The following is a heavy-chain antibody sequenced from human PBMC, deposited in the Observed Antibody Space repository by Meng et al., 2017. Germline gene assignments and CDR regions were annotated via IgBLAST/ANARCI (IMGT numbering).Heavy chain of an antibody. CDR3: AREGPCGGDCSGFDY. V-gene: IGHV1-69*01. J-gene: IGHJ4*02. Sequence: VQSWAGGKKPGSSVKVSCKASGGTFSSYAISWVRQAPGQGLEWMGGIIPIFGTANYAQKFQGRVTITADESTSTAYMELSSLRSEDTAVYYCAREGPCGGDCSGFDYWGQGTLVTVSS. CDR1: GGTFSSYA. CDR2: IIPIFGTA. D-gene: IGHD2-21*02.